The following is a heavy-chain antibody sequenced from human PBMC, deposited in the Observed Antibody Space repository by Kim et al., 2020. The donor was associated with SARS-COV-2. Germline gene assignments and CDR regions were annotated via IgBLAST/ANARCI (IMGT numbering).Heavy chain of an antibody. D-gene: IGHD3-22*01. J-gene: IGHJ4*02. CDR2: ISSSSSTI. V-gene: IGHV3-48*02. Sequence: GGSLRLSCAASGFTFSSYSMNWVRQAPGKGLEWVSYISSSSSTIYYADSVKGRFTISRDNAKNSLYLQMNSLRDEDTAVYYCARAPDYDSSGYSFVYWGQGTLVTVSS. CDR1: GFTFSSYS. CDR3: ARAPDYDSSGYSFVY.